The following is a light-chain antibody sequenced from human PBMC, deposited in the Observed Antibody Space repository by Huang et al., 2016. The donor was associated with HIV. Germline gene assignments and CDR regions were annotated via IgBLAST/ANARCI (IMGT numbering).Light chain of an antibody. Sequence: DIEMTQSPSSLSASVGDRVSITCQASQFIGSYLSWYHQKPGKAPKLLIYAASTLGSGAPSRFRGSGAGTDFTLTISGLQPEDFGSYYCQQGYITPYTFGQGTKLDI. CDR3: QQGYITPYT. J-gene: IGKJ2*01. CDR1: QFIGSY. V-gene: IGKV1-39*01. CDR2: AAS.